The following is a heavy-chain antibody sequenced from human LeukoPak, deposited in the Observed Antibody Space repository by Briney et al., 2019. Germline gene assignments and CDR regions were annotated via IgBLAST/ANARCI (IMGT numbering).Heavy chain of an antibody. D-gene: IGHD6-6*01. J-gene: IGHJ6*03. CDR2: ISGSGGST. CDR3: AKDTRSSSYHYYYMDV. V-gene: IGHV3-23*01. CDR1: GFRFSSYA. Sequence: GGSLRLSCAASGFRFSSYAMSWVRQAPGKGLEWVSVISGSGGSTYYADSVKGRFTISRDNSKNTLYLQMNSLRAEDTAVYYCAKDTRSSSYHYYYMDVWGKGTTVTVSS.